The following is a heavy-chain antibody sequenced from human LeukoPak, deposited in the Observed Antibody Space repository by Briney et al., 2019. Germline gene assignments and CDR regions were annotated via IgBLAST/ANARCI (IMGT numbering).Heavy chain of an antibody. V-gene: IGHV3-23*01. CDR3: AKDGGLWVSAHWGDS. CDR2: ITTSDGNT. CDR1: GFTFSSYT. J-gene: IGHJ4*02. D-gene: IGHD7-27*01. Sequence: GGSLRLSCAASGFTFSSYTMSWVRQAPGKGLEWVSTITTSDGNTYYADSVKGRFTVSRDNSKNTLLLQMNSLRAEDTAVYYCAKDGGLWVSAHWGDSWGRGTLVTISS.